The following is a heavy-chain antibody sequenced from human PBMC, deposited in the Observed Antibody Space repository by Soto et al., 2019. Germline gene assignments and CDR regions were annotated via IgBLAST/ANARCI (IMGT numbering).Heavy chain of an antibody. CDR3: AREGEYYYDSCAFDI. CDR2: IIPILGTA. D-gene: IGHD3-22*01. V-gene: IGHV1-69*08. Sequence: SVKVSCKASGGTFSSYTISWVRQAPGQGLEWMGRIIPILGTANYAQKFQGRVTITADESTSTAYMELSSLRSEDTAVYYCAREGEYYYDSCAFDIWGQGTMVTVSS. J-gene: IGHJ3*02. CDR1: GGTFSSYT.